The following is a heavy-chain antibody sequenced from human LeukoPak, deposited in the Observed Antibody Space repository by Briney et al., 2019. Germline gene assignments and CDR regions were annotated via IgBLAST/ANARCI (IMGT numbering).Heavy chain of an antibody. Sequence: GGSLRLSCAASGFTFSDYYMSWIRQAPGKGLEWVSYISSSGSTIYYADSVKGRFTISRDNAKNSLYLQMNSLRAEDKAVYYCARSYGDYAYYGMDVWGQGTTVTVSS. CDR2: ISSSGSTI. J-gene: IGHJ6*02. CDR3: ARSYGDYAYYGMDV. V-gene: IGHV3-11*01. CDR1: GFTFSDYY. D-gene: IGHD4-17*01.